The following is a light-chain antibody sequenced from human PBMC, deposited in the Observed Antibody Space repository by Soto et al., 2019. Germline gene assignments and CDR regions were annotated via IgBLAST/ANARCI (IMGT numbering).Light chain of an antibody. CDR3: SSFTSSMPNV. Sequence: QSVLIQPASVSWSPGQSITISCTGTSSDVGGYISVSWYQQHPGKAPKLILYDVTDRPSGVSYRFSGSKSGNTASLTISGLQAADEADYFCSSFTSSMPNVFGSGTKVTVL. CDR1: SSDVGGYIS. J-gene: IGLJ1*01. CDR2: DVT. V-gene: IGLV2-14*01.